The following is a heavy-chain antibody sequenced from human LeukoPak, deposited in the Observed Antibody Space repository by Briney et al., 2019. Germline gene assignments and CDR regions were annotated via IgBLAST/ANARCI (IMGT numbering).Heavy chain of an antibody. D-gene: IGHD3-3*01. CDR3: ARDPVLRFLEWNRTFDI. Sequence: PGGSLRLSCAASGFTFSSYSMNWVRQAPGKGLEWVSYISSSSSTIYYADSVKGRFTISRDNAKNSLYLQMNSLRAEDTAVYYCARDPVLRFLEWNRTFDIWGQGAMVTVSS. CDR1: GFTFSSYS. J-gene: IGHJ3*02. V-gene: IGHV3-48*04. CDR2: ISSSSSTI.